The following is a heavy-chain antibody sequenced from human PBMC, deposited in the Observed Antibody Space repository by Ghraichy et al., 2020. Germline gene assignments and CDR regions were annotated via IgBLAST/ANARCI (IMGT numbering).Heavy chain of an antibody. Sequence: GESLNISCAASGFTFSSYSMNWVRQAPGKGLEWVSSISTTSGYIYYADSVKGRFTISRDNAKNSLYLQMNSLRAEDTAMYYCARVRGGGSYDAFDIWGQGTMVTVS. CDR1: GFTFSSYS. CDR2: ISTTSGYI. J-gene: IGHJ3*02. V-gene: IGHV3-21*01. CDR3: ARVRGGGSYDAFDI. D-gene: IGHD2-15*01.